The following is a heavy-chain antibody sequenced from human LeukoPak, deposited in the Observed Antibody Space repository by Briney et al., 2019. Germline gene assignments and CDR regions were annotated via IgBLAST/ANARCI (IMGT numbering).Heavy chain of an antibody. CDR3: ATYRQVMLPFEA. CDR2: ISSLSGTI. D-gene: IGHD5-18*01. J-gene: IGHJ5*02. CDR1: GFTFSSYS. Sequence: GGSLRLSCVASGFTFSSYSMNWVRQAPGEGLEWVSYISSLSGTIYYADSVKGRFTISRDNSRSTLFLQMNSLRGEDTAIYYCATYRQVMLPFEAWGQGTLVTVSS. V-gene: IGHV3-48*01.